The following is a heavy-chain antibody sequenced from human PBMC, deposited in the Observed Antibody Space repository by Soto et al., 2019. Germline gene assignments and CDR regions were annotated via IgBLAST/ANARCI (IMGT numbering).Heavy chain of an antibody. V-gene: IGHV4-34*01. Sequence: SETLSLTCAVYGGSFSGYYWSWIRQPPGKGLEWIGEINHSGSTNYNPSLKSRVTISVDTSKNQFSLKLSSVTAADTAVYYCAREAHSGLDYWGQGTLVTVSS. CDR2: INHSGST. CDR3: AREAHSGLDY. CDR1: GGSFSGYY. J-gene: IGHJ4*02.